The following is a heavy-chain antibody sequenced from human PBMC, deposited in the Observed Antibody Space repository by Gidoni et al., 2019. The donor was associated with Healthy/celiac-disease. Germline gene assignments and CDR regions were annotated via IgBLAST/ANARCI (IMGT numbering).Heavy chain of an antibody. CDR1: GFTFSSYA. D-gene: IGHD3-10*01. CDR3: AKVALDTNYYGSGMNWFDP. Sequence: EVQLLESGGGLVQPGGSLRLSCAASGFTFSSYAMSWVRQAPGKGLEWVSAISGSGGSTYYADSVKGRFTISRDNSKNTLYLQMNSLRAEDTAVYYCAKVALDTNYYGSGMNWFDPWGQGTLVTVSS. J-gene: IGHJ5*02. CDR2: ISGSGGST. V-gene: IGHV3-23*01.